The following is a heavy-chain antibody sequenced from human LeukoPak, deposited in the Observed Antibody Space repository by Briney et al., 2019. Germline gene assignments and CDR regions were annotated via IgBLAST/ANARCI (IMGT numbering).Heavy chain of an antibody. D-gene: IGHD1-1*01. CDR3: AKVQGAVERGI. Sequence: PGGSLRLSCAASGFTVSRNYMSWVRRAPGKGLEWVSAISGSGGSTYYADSVKGRFTISRDNSKNTLYLQMNSLRAEDTAVYYWAKVQGAVERGIWGQGTMVTVSS. CDR1: GFTVSRNY. V-gene: IGHV3-23*01. CDR2: ISGSGGST. J-gene: IGHJ3*02.